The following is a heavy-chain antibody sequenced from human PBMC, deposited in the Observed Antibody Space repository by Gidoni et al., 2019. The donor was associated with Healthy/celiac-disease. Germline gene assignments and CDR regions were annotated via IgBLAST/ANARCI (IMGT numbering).Heavy chain of an antibody. CDR1: GYTFTSYY. Sequence: QVQLVQSGAEVKKPGASVKASCKASGYTFTSYYMHWVRQAPGPGLEWMGIINPSGGSTSYAQKFQGRVTMTRDTSTSTVYMELSSLRSEDTAVYYCATDHYYDSSGYSNWGQGTLVTVSS. CDR3: ATDHYYDSSGYSN. D-gene: IGHD3-22*01. V-gene: IGHV1-46*01. CDR2: INPSGGST. J-gene: IGHJ4*02.